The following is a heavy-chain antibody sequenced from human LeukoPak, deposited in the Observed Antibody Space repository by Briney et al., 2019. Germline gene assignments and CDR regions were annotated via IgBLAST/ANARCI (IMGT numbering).Heavy chain of an antibody. D-gene: IGHD3-10*01. Sequence: GGSLRLSCTASGFTLGDYAMSWFRQAPGKGLEWVGFIRSKAYGGTTEYAASVKGRFTISRDDSKSIAYLQMNSLKTEDTAVYYCTRDGNNYYGSGPYFDYWGQGTLVTVSS. CDR3: TRDGNNYYGSGPYFDY. CDR1: GFTLGDYA. CDR2: IRSKAYGGTT. J-gene: IGHJ4*02. V-gene: IGHV3-49*03.